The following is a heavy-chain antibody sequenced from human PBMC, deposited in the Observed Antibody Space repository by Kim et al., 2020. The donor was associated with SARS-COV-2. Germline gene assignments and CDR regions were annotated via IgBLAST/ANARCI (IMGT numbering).Heavy chain of an antibody. J-gene: IGHJ6*02. CDR1: GFTFGDYA. D-gene: IGHD5-12*01. Sequence: GGSLRLSCTASGFTFGDYAMSWFRQAPGKGLEWVGFIRSKAYGGTTEYAASVKGRFTISRDDSKSIAYLQMNSLKTEDTAVYYCTGSGPHYYYYYGMDVWGQGTTVTVSS. CDR2: IRSKAYGGTT. CDR3: TGSGPHYYYYYGMDV. V-gene: IGHV3-49*03.